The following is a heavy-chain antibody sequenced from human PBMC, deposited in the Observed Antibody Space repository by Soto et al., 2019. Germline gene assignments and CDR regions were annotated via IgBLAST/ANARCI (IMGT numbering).Heavy chain of an antibody. Sequence: PSETLSLTCTVSGGSISSYYWSWIRQPPGKGLEWIGYIYYSGSTNYNPSLKSRVTISVDTSKNQFSLKLSSVTAADTAVYYCARAEWLPKTPQGYYYYYGMDVWGQGTTVTVS. J-gene: IGHJ6*02. V-gene: IGHV4-59*01. D-gene: IGHD3-3*01. CDR3: ARAEWLPKTPQGYYYYYGMDV. CDR2: IYYSGST. CDR1: GGSISSYY.